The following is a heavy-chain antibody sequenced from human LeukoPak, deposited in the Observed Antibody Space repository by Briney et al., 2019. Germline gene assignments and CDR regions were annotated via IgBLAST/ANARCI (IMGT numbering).Heavy chain of an antibody. V-gene: IGHV4-30-4*01. CDR1: GGSISSGDYY. CDR2: IYYSGST. CDR3: ARDSVREPRDAFDI. D-gene: IGHD6-6*01. Sequence: SETLSLTCTVSGGSISSGDYYWSWIRQPPGKGLEWIGYIYYSGSTYYNPSLKSRVTISVDTSKNQFSLKLSSVTAADTAVYYCARDSVREPRDAFDIWGQGTMVTVSS. J-gene: IGHJ3*02.